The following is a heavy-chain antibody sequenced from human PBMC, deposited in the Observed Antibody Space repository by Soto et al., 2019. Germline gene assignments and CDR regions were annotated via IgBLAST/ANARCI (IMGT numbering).Heavy chain of an antibody. CDR1: GGSIRNVY. J-gene: IGHJ4*01. CDR2: IFHSGNA. Sequence: PSETLSLTCTVSGGSIRNVYWSWIRQAPGKGLEWIGFIFHSGNAKYNPSLKSRVTISVDTSKNQFSLSLDSVTAADTAVYFCARAHAPTIPFDSWGQGTLVTVSS. V-gene: IGHV4-59*01. CDR3: ARAHAPTIPFDS. D-gene: IGHD1-1*01.